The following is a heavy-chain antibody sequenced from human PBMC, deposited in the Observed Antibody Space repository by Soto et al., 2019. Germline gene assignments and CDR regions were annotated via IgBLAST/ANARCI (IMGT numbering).Heavy chain of an antibody. CDR3: ARAGWFDP. CDR2: INAGNGNT. J-gene: IGHJ5*02. CDR1: GGTFSSYA. V-gene: IGHV1-3*01. Sequence: ASVKVSCKASGGTFSSYAISWVRQAPGQRLEWMGWINAGNGNTKYSQKFQGRVTITRDTSASTAYMELSSLRSEDTAVYYCARAGWFDPWGQGTLVTVSS.